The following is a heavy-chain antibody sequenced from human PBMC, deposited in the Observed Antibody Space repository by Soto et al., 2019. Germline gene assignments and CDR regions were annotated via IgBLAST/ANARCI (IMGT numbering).Heavy chain of an antibody. J-gene: IGHJ6*02. CDR3: AASIFYYGMDV. CDR1: EGTIMNHW. Sequence: GQSLRDPWNGSEGTIMNHWGGCVRQMPGKGPEWMGIIYPGDSDTKYNPSFQGQVTISADKSITTTYLQWSSLKASDTAIYYCAASIFYYGMDVWGQGTTVTVSS. CDR2: IYPGDSDT. V-gene: IGHV5-51*01.